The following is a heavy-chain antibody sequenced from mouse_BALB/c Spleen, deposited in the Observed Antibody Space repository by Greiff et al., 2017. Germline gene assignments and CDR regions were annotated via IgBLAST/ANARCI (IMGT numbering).Heavy chain of an antibody. CDR2: INPSTGYT. CDR3: ARYGYDWYFDV. CDR1: GYTFTSYW. J-gene: IGHJ1*01. D-gene: IGHD1-2*01. V-gene: IGHV1-7*01. Sequence: QVQLQQSGAELAKPGASVKMSCKASGYTFTSYWMHWVKQRPGQGLEWIGYINPSTGYTEYNQKFKDKATLTADKSSSTAYMQLSSLTSEDSAVYYCARYGYDWYFDVWGAGTTVTVSS.